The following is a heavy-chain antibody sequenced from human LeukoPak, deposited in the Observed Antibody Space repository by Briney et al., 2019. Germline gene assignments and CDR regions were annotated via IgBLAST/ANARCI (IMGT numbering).Heavy chain of an antibody. D-gene: IGHD1-26*01. J-gene: IGHJ3*02. CDR2: TRNEANIYTT. Sequence: GGSLRLSCAASEFIFSDHYMDWVRQAPGKGLEWVGRTRNEANIYTTKYAASAKGRFTISRDDSKNSLYLQMNSLKTEDTAVYYCASPVGATTVRAFDIWGQGTMVTVYS. V-gene: IGHV3-72*01. CDR1: EFIFSDHY. CDR3: ASPVGATTVRAFDI.